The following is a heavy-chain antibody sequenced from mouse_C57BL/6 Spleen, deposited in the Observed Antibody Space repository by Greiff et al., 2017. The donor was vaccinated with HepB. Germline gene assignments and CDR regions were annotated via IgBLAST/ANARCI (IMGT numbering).Heavy chain of an antibody. CDR2: IHPSDSDT. CDR1: GYTFTSYW. D-gene: IGHD3-2*02. J-gene: IGHJ3*01. Sequence: QVQLKQPGAELVKPGASVKVSCKASGYTFTSYWMHWVKQRPGQGLEWIGRIHPSDSDTNYNQKFKGKATLTVDKSSSTAYMQLSSLTSEDSAVYYCAMGSSGSWFAYWGQGTLVTVSA. CDR3: AMGSSGSWFAY. V-gene: IGHV1-74*01.